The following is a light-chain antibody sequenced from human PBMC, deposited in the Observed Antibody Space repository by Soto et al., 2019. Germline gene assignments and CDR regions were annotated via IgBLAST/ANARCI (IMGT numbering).Light chain of an antibody. Sequence: DIQMTQSPSSLSASVGDEVTITCRASQTIMTYLNWYQLKPGKPPRLLIYAASSLQSGVPSRFSGSGSGTDFTLTISSLQPEDFATYSCQQSYNSPQTFGRETKVEIK. CDR2: AAS. V-gene: IGKV1-39*01. CDR3: QQSYNSPQT. CDR1: QTIMTY. J-gene: IGKJ1*01.